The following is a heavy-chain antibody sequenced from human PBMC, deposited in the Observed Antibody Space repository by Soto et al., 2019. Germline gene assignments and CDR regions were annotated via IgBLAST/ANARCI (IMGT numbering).Heavy chain of an antibody. Sequence: EVQLVESGGDLVQPGGSLRLSCEASGFSFSSYWMTWVRQAPGKRLEYVAIIRQDGSEKKYVDSVMGRFTISRDNANTSSYLQMNSLRDGETAVYYCIATTGDRPCEYWGQGTLVSGSS. V-gene: IGHV3-7*03. CDR2: IRQDGSEK. J-gene: IGHJ4*02. D-gene: IGHD3-10*01. CDR3: IATTGDRPCEY. CDR1: GFSFSSYW.